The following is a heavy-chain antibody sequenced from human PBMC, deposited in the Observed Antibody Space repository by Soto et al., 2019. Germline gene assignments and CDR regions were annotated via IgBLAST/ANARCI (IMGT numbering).Heavy chain of an antibody. V-gene: IGHV4-31*03. J-gene: IGHJ6*02. CDR1: GGSISSGGYY. D-gene: IGHD6-6*01. CDR2: IYYSGST. CDR3: ARDRSSTEIYYDYCSAMDV. Sequence: SETLSLTCTVSGGSISSGGYYWSWIRQHPGKGLEWIGYIYYSGSTYYNPSLKSRVTISIDTSKNQFSLKLSSVTAADTAVYYCARDRSSTEIYYDYCSAMDVWGQGTTVTVSS.